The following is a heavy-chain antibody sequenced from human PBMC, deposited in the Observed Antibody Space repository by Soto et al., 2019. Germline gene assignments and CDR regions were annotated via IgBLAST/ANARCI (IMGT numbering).Heavy chain of an antibody. Sequence: SVKVSCKASGYTFTSYYMHWVRQAPGQGLEWMGGIIPIFGTANYAQKFQGRVTITAEESTSTAYMELSSLRSEDTAVYYCARAGLVYSLSFDRYWGQGTLVTVSS. D-gene: IGHD3-9*01. CDR3: ARAGLVYSLSFDRY. CDR2: IIPIFGTA. J-gene: IGHJ4*02. CDR1: GYTFTSYY. V-gene: IGHV1-69*13.